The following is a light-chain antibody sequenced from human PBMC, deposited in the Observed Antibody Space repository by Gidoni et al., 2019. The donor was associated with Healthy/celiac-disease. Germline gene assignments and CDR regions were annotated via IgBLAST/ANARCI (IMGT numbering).Light chain of an antibody. J-gene: IGKJ4*01. CDR2: DAS. Sequence: DIQMTQSPSSLSASVGDRVTITCQASQDISNYLNWYQQKPGKAPKLLIYDASNLETGVPPRFSGSGSGTDFTFTINSLQPEDIATYYCQQYDNLPPLTFGGGTKVEIK. CDR3: QQYDNLPPLT. CDR1: QDISNY. V-gene: IGKV1-33*01.